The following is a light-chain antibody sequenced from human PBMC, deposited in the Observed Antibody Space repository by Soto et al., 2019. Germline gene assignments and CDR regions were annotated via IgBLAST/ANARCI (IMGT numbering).Light chain of an antibody. CDR3: QQYNFWPLT. Sequence: EVVMTQSPATLSVSPGARATLSCRASQSVKQYWAWYQQKPGQAPRLLIYGASTRATDIPARFSRSGSGTAVTLTISGLQSEDAAVVCCQQYNFWPLTFGAGTNVEIK. J-gene: IGKJ4*01. V-gene: IGKV3D-15*01. CDR1: QSVKQY. CDR2: GAS.